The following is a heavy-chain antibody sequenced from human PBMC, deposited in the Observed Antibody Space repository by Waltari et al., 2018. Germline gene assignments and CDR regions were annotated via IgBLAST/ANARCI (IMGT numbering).Heavy chain of an antibody. Sequence: EVQLVESGGGLVKPGGSLRLSCAASGFTFSSYSMNWVRQAPGKGLEWVSSISSSSSYIYYADSGKGRFTISRDNAKNSLYLQMNSLRAEDTAVYYCARAAADSNWFDPWGQGTLVTVSS. D-gene: IGHD6-13*01. CDR1: GFTFSSYS. J-gene: IGHJ5*02. CDR3: ARAAADSNWFDP. CDR2: ISSSSSYI. V-gene: IGHV3-21*01.